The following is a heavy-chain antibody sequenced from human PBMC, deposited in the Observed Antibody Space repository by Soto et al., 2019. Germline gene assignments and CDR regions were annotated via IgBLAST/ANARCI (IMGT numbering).Heavy chain of an antibody. Sequence: PGGSLRLSCAASGFTFSSYAMSWVRQAPGKGLEWVSAISGSGGSTYYADSVKGRFTISRDNSKNTLYLQMNSLRAEDTAVYYCAKDQDPSHGDNWFDPWCQGTLVTVSS. J-gene: IGHJ5*02. V-gene: IGHV3-23*01. D-gene: IGHD4-17*01. CDR1: GFTFSSYA. CDR3: AKDQDPSHGDNWFDP. CDR2: ISGSGGST.